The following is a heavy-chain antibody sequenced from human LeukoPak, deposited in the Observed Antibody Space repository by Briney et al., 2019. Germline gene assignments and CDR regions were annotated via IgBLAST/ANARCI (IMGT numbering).Heavy chain of an antibody. CDR1: GFTFSNAW. CDR3: TTATPKLVPSRIRDY. J-gene: IGHJ4*02. D-gene: IGHD5/OR15-5a*01. Sequence: GGSLRLSCAASGFTFSNAWMSWVRQAPGKGLEWVGRIKSKTDGGTTDYAAPVKGRFTISRDDSKNTLYLQMNSLKTEDTAVYYCTTATPKLVPSRIRDYWRQGTLVTVSS. CDR2: IKSKTDGGTT. V-gene: IGHV3-15*01.